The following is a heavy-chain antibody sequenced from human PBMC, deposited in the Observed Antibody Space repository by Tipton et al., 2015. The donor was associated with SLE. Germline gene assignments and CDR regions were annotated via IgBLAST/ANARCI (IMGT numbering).Heavy chain of an antibody. CDR1: GGSISSSSYY. V-gene: IGHV4-39*02. CDR2: IYYSGST. J-gene: IGHJ4*02. D-gene: IGHD4-17*01. CDR3: ARDSDYGDYVGYFDY. Sequence: TLSLTCTVSGGSISSSSYYWGWIHQPPGKGLEWIGSIYYSGSTYYNPSLKSRVTISVDTSKNQFSLKLSSVTAADTAVYYCARDSDYGDYVGYFDYWGQGTLVTVSS.